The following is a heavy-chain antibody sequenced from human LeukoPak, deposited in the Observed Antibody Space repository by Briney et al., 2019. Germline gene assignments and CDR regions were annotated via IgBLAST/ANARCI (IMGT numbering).Heavy chain of an antibody. V-gene: IGHV3-30-3*01. D-gene: IGHD3-10*01. CDR2: ISYDGSNK. Sequence: GGSLSLSCAASGFTFSSYAMHWVRQAPGKGLEWVAVISYDGSNKYYAGSVKCRFTISKDSSKNTMYLQMNSLRTEDTAVYYCARGNYYGSGFLRGMDVWGQGTTVTVSS. CDR1: GFTFSSYA. J-gene: IGHJ6*02. CDR3: ARGNYYGSGFLRGMDV.